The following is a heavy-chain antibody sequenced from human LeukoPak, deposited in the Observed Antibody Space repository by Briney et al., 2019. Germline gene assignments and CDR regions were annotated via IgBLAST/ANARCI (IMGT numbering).Heavy chain of an antibody. CDR3: ARGVGGYCSSTSCYRAFDI. CDR1: GGSISSGDCY. V-gene: IGHV4-30-4*08. D-gene: IGHD2-2*01. CDR2: IYYSGST. Sequence: SETLSLTCTVSGGSISSGDCYWSWIRQPPGKGLEWIGYIYYSGSTYYNPSLKSRVTISVDTSKNQFSLKLSSVTAADTAVYYCARGVGGYCSSTSCYRAFDIWGQGTMVTVSS. J-gene: IGHJ3*02.